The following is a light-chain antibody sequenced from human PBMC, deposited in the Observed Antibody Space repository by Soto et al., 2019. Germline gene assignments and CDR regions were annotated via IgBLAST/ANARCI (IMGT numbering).Light chain of an antibody. V-gene: IGLV4-69*01. J-gene: IGLJ3*02. CDR1: SGHSSFA. CDR3: QTWGAGIQV. CDR2: VNSDGSH. Sequence: QPVLAQSPSASASLGASVKLTCTLSSGHSSFAIAWHQQQPEKGPRYLMNVNSDGSHNKGDGIPDRFSGSSSGAERYLTISRLQSEDEADYYCQTWGAGIQVFGGGTQLTVL.